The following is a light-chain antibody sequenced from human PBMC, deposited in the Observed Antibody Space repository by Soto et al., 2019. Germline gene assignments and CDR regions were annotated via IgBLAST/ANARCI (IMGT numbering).Light chain of an antibody. J-gene: IGLJ1*01. CDR2: EVS. V-gene: IGLV2-14*01. CDR3: SSYTSSDTLV. CDR1: SSDVGGYNS. Sequence: QSVLAQPASVSLSPGLSITISCTGTSSDVGGYNSVSWYQQHPGKAPKLLIHEVSDRPSGVSSRFSGSKSGNTASLTISGLQAEDEADYYCSSYTSSDTLVFGTGTKVTVL.